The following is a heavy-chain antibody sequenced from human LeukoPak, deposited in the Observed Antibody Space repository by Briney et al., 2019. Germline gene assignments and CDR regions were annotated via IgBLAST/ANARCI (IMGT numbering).Heavy chain of an antibody. V-gene: IGHV1-69*05. CDR3: AAAAIRDANNYFDY. CDR2: IVPMFGIA. D-gene: IGHD5-24*01. Sequence: ASVKVSCKASGGTFITYGINWVRQAPGQGLEWMGGIVPMFGIANYAQKFQGRVTITTDESSTTAYMELSSLRSEDTAVYYCAAAAIRDANNYFDYWGQGTLVPVSS. CDR1: GGTFITYG. J-gene: IGHJ4*02.